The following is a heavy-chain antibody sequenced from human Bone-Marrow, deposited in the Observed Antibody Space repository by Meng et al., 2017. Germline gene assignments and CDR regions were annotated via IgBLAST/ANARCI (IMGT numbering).Heavy chain of an antibody. CDR1: GGTFSSYT. CDR2: IIPILGIA. Sequence: SVKVSCKASGGTFSSYTINWVRQAPGQGLEWMGRIIPILGIANYAQKFQGRVTITADKSTSTAYMELSSLRSEDTAVYYCARGHDYGDYRGLDYWGQGTLVTVSS. J-gene: IGHJ4*02. CDR3: ARGHDYGDYRGLDY. V-gene: IGHV1-69*02. D-gene: IGHD4-17*01.